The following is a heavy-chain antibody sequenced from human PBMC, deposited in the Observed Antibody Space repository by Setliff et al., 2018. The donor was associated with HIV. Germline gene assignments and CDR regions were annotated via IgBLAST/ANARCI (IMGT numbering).Heavy chain of an antibody. J-gene: IGHJ5*02. CDR1: GVSINRTDHY. V-gene: IGHV4-39*01. CDR3: ARVPVAGANWFDP. Sequence: SETLSLTCSVSGVSINRTDHYWGWIRQSPGKGLEWIGSVSQSGSTYYNPSLKSRITISVDRSKNLFSLKLISVTAADQGVYYCARVPVAGANWFDPWGLGTLVTVSS. CDR2: VSQSGST. D-gene: IGHD2-21*01.